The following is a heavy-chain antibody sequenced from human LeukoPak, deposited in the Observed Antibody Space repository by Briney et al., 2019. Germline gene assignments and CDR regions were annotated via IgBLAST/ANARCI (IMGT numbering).Heavy chain of an antibody. CDR3: ARAHGDYGYYYFDY. V-gene: IGHV4-59*01. D-gene: IGHD4-17*01. CDR2: IYYSGST. CDR1: GGSISSYY. J-gene: IGHJ4*02. Sequence: SETLSLTCTVSGGSISSYYWSWIRQLPGKGLEWIGYIYYSGSTNYNPSLKSRVTISVDTSKNQFSLKLSSVTAADTAVYYCARAHGDYGYYYFDYWGQGTLVTVSS.